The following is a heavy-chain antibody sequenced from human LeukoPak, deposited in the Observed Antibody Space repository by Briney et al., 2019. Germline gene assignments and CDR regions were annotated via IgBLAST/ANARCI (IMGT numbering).Heavy chain of an antibody. V-gene: IGHV4-30-4*01. CDR2: TYYSGST. CDR1: GGSISSGDYY. CDR3: ARDPENGGGFDY. J-gene: IGHJ4*02. Sequence: PSETLSLTCTVSGGSISSGDYYWSWIRQPPGKGLEWIGYTYYSGSTYYNPSLKSRVTISVDTSKNQFSLKLSSVTAADTAVYYCARDPENGGGFDYWGQGTLVTVSS. D-gene: IGHD3-16*01.